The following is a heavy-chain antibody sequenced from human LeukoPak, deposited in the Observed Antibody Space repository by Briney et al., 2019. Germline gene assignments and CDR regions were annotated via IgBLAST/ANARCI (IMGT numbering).Heavy chain of an antibody. CDR3: AKGQRFYGEYYFDY. J-gene: IGHJ4*02. D-gene: IGHD4-17*01. V-gene: IGHV4-34*01. CDR2: INHSGST. CDR1: GGSFSGYY. Sequence: SETLSLTCAVYGGSFSGYYWSWIRQPPGKGLEWIGEINHSGSTNYNPSLKSRVTISVDTSKNRFSLKLSSVTAADTAVYYCAKGQRFYGEYYFDYWGQGTLVTVSS.